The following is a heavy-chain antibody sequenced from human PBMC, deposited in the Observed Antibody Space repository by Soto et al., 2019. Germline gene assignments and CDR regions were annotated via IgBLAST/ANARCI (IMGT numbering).Heavy chain of an antibody. CDR1: GGTFRSYA. CDR3: ASGRYDDRSAPPRY. V-gene: IGHV1-69*06. J-gene: IGHJ4*02. Sequence: GASVKVSCKASGGTFRSYAISWVRQAPGQGLEWMGGIIPIFGTANYAQKFQGRVTITADKSTSTAYMELSSLRSEDTAVYYCASGRYDDRSAPPRYWGQGTLVIVSS. CDR2: IIPIFGTA. D-gene: IGHD3-22*01.